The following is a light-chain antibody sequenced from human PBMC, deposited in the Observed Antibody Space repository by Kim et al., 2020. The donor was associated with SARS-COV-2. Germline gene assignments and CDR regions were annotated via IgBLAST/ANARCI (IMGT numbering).Light chain of an antibody. CDR3: QQYGSSRWT. V-gene: IGKV3-20*01. J-gene: IGKJ1*01. CDR1: QSVSSSY. Sequence: SPGERAPPSCRASQSVSSSYLAWYQQNPGQAPRLLIYGASSRATGIPDRFSGSGSGTDFTLTISRLEPEDFAVYYCQQYGSSRWTFGQGTKVDIK. CDR2: GAS.